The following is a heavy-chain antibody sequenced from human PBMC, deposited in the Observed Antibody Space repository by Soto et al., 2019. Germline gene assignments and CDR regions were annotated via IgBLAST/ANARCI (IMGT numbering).Heavy chain of an antibody. CDR2: ISYDGSNK. CDR1: GFTFSSYA. V-gene: IGHV3-30-3*01. J-gene: IGHJ6*02. Sequence: QVQLVESGGGVVQTGRSLRLSCAASGFTFSSYAMHWVRQAPGKGLVWVAVISYDGSNKYYADSVKSRFTISRDNSKNTLYLQMNSLRAEDTAVYYCERNRLRYKWNDLRYYSDGMDVWGQGTTVTVSS. D-gene: IGHD1-1*01. CDR3: ERNRLRYKWNDLRYYSDGMDV.